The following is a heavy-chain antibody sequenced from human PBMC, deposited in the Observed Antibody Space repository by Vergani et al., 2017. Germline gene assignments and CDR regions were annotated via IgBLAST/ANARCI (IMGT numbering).Heavy chain of an antibody. CDR3: ARASYCSSTSCYIGYYYYYMDV. Sequence: QLQLQESGPGLVKPSETLSLTCTVSGGSLSSSSYYWGWIRQPPGKGLEWIGSIYYSGSTYYNPSLKSRVTISVDTSKNQFSLKLSSVTAADTAVYYCARASYCSSTSCYIGYYYYYMDVWGKGTTVTVSS. CDR1: GGSLSSSSYY. J-gene: IGHJ6*03. D-gene: IGHD2-2*02. CDR2: IYYSGST. V-gene: IGHV4-39*01.